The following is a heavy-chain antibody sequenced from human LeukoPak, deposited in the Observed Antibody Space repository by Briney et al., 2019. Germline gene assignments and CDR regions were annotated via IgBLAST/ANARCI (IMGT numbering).Heavy chain of an antibody. CDR1: GFTFSSYS. V-gene: IGHV3-21*01. J-gene: IGHJ6*04. CDR2: ISMSTSYI. D-gene: IGHD6-6*01. Sequence: PGGSLRLSCAASGFTFSSYSMNWVRQAPGKGLEWVSCISMSTSYIYYADSVKGRFTISRDNAKNSLYLKMNSLRAEDTAVYYCARAIAARTQEVWGKGTTVTVSS. CDR3: ARAIAARTQEV.